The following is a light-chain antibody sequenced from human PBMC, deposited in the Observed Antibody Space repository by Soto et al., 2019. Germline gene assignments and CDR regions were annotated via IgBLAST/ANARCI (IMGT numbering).Light chain of an antibody. CDR3: SSYAGSSF. J-gene: IGLJ2*01. Sequence: QSALTQPASVSGSPGQSITISCTGTSSDVGGYNYVSWYQQHPGKAPKLMIYEVSNRPSGVSNRFSGSKSGNTASLTISGLQAEDEADYYCSSYAGSSFFGGGTKLTVL. CDR2: EVS. CDR1: SSDVGGYNY. V-gene: IGLV2-14*01.